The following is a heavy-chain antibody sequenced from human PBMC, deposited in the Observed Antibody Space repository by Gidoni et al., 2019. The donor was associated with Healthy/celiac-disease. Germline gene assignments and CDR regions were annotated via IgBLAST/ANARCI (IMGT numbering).Heavy chain of an antibody. Sequence: EVQLLASGGGLVQPGGSLRLSCASSGFTFRSYAMSWVRQAPGKGLEWVSAIRGSVGSTYYADSVKGRFTIARDNSKNTLYLQMNSLRAEDTAVYYCAIYDQLAYFDYWGQGTRVTVSS. J-gene: IGHJ4*02. D-gene: IGHD3-16*01. CDR1: GFTFRSYA. V-gene: IGHV3-23*01. CDR2: IRGSVGST. CDR3: AIYDQLAYFDY.